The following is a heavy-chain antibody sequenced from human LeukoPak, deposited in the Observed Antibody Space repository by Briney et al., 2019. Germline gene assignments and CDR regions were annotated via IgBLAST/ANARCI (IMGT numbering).Heavy chain of an antibody. Sequence: GASVKGSCKASGYTFTSYYMHWVRQAPRHGLVWMGIINPSGGSTSNAQKFQGRVTMTRDTSTSTVYMELSSLRSEDTAVYYCARAEGYFDWLLPFDPWGQGTLVTVSS. J-gene: IGHJ5*02. V-gene: IGHV1-46*01. CDR3: ARAEGYFDWLLPFDP. CDR2: INPSGGST. CDR1: GYTFTSYY. D-gene: IGHD3-9*01.